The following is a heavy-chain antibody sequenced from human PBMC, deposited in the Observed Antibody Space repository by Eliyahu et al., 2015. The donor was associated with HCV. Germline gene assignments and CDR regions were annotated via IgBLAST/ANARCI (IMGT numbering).Heavy chain of an antibody. V-gene: IGHV3-23*01. D-gene: IGHD3-3*01. Sequence: EVQLLESGGGLVQSGGSLRLSCAASGFTFNRSAMGWVRQGPEKGVEWVSSITGTGVGTYYADSVKGRFTISRDNSKNTLYLQMNSLRAEDTAVYFCANGNDFWPWGQGTLVTVSS. CDR3: ANGNDFWP. J-gene: IGHJ4*02. CDR2: ITGTGVGT. CDR1: GFTFNRSA.